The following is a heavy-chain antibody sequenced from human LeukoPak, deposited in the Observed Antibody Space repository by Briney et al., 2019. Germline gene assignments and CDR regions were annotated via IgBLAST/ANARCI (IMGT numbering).Heavy chain of an antibody. CDR2: ISPDGSHT. V-gene: IGHV3-74*01. CDR1: GFTFSSSW. J-gene: IGHJ4*02. Sequence: GGSLRLSCAASGFTFSSSWMHWVRQVPGKGLVWVSHISPDGSHTDYADSVKGRFIISRDNAKNTMSLRMNSLRAEDTAVYYCVRDLSFSPDSWGQGTLVSVSS. CDR3: VRDLSFSPDS.